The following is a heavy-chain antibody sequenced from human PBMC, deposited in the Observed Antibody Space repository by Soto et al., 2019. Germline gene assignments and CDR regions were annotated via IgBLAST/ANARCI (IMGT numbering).Heavy chain of an antibody. CDR1: GYTFTSYD. D-gene: IGHD2-21*01. CDR2: MNPNSGNT. CDR3: AREIVRHGMDV. Sequence: ASVKVSCKASGYTFTSYDINWVRQATGQGLERMEWMNPNSGNTGYAQKFQGRVTMTRNTSISTAYMELSSLRSEDTAVYYCAREIVRHGMDVWGQGTTVTVSS. J-gene: IGHJ6*02. V-gene: IGHV1-8*01.